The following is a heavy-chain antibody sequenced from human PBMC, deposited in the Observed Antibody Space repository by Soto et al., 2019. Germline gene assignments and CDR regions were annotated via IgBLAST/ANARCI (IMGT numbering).Heavy chain of an antibody. CDR2: ISWNGAKI. CDR3: ARDPGNWFDP. CDR1: GLIFDNYA. Sequence: GGSLRLSCAASGLIFDNYAMHWARQPPGKGLEWVSGISWNGAKIGYVDSVKGRFTISRDNAKNSLYLQMNSLRAEDTAVYYCARDPGNWFDPWGQGTLVTVSS. V-gene: IGHV3-9*01. J-gene: IGHJ5*02.